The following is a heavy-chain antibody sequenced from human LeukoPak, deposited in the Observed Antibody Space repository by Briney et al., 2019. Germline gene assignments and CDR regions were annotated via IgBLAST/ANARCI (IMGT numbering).Heavy chain of an antibody. Sequence: ASVKVSCKASGYTFTSYGISWVRQAPGQGLEWMGWINAYNGNTNYAQKLQGRVTMTTDTSTSTAYMELRSLRSDDTAVYYCARGLENRIAAAGVGLFDPWGQGTLVTVSS. J-gene: IGHJ5*02. D-gene: IGHD6-13*01. CDR2: INAYNGNT. CDR3: ARGLENRIAAAGVGLFDP. CDR1: GYTFTSYG. V-gene: IGHV1-18*01.